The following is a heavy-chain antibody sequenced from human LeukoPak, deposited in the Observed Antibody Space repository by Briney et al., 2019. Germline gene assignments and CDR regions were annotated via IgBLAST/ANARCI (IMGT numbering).Heavy chain of an antibody. V-gene: IGHV4-59*08. CDR2: IYYSGST. D-gene: IGHD4-17*01. CDR1: GGSISSYY. CDR3: ARHSYGDPPDY. Sequence: SETLSLTCTVSGGSISSYYWSWIRQPPGKGLEWIGYIYYSGSTNYNPSLKSRVTISVDTSKNQFSLKLSSVTAADTAVNYCARHSYGDPPDYWGQGTLVTVSS. J-gene: IGHJ4*02.